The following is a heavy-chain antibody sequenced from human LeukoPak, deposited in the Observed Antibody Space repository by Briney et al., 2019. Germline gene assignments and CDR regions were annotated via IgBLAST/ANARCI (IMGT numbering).Heavy chain of an antibody. CDR2: IYYSGST. J-gene: IGHJ4*02. V-gene: IGHV4-59*01. CDR1: GGSISSYY. Sequence: SETLSLTCTVSGGSISSYYWSWIRQPPGKGLEWIGYIYYSGSTNYNPSLKSRAPISVDTSKNQLSLKLSSVTAADSAGDYWGSVDTAMVMYWGQGTLVTVSS. D-gene: IGHD5-18*01. CDR3: GSVDTAMVMY.